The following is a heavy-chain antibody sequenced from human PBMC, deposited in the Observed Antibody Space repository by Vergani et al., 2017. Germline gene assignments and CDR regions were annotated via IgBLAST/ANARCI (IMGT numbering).Heavy chain of an antibody. CDR1: GGSISSNFSY. Sequence: QLHLQESGPGLVKPSETLSLTCTVSGGSISSNFSYWGWIRQSPGKGLEWIGSISSSGSSYSNPSLQSRVTMSVDTSTNQVSLRLSSVTAADTALYYCAKPVGTSAIMDGYTMWGQGTMVTVSS. J-gene: IGHJ3*02. V-gene: IGHV4-39*01. D-gene: IGHD5/OR15-5a*01. CDR3: AKPVGTSAIMDGYTM. CDR2: ISSSGSS.